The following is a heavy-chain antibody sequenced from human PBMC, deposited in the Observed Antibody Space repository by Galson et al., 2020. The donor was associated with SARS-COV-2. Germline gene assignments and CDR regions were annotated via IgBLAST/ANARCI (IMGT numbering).Heavy chain of an antibody. D-gene: IGHD2-21*01. Sequence: GGSLRLSCEASGLTFSNYAMHWVRQAPGKGLEWVAVISYDGSNKYYADSVKGRFTISRDNSKNTLYLQMNSLRAEDTAVYYCARAGVCGGDCNNFDYWGQGTLVTVSS. CDR1: GLTFSNYA. J-gene: IGHJ4*02. CDR2: ISYDGSNK. V-gene: IGHV3-30*01. CDR3: ARAGVCGGDCNNFDY.